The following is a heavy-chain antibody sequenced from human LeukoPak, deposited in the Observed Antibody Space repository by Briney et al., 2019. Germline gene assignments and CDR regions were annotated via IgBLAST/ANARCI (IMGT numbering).Heavy chain of an antibody. V-gene: IGHV4-39*01. CDR3: ARLEAGYSSSWYGLKSYWFDP. J-gene: IGHJ5*02. CDR2: IYYSGST. D-gene: IGHD6-13*01. CDR1: GGSISSSSYY. Sequence: SETLSLTCTVSGGSISSSSYYWGWIRQPPGKGLEWIGSIYYSGSTYYNPSLKSRVTISVDTSKNQFSLKLSSVTAADTAVYYCARLEAGYSSSWYGLKSYWFDPWGQGTLVTVSS.